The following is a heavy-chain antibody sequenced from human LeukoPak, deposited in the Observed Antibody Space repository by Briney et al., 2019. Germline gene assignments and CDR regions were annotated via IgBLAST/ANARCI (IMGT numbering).Heavy chain of an antibody. J-gene: IGHJ4*02. CDR1: GGSFSSYA. D-gene: IGHD5-12*01. CDR3: ARDGDIVATADY. V-gene: IGHV1-2*02. Sequence: ASVKVSFKSSGGSFSSYAISWVRQAPGQGLERMGWINPNSGGTNCAQTFQGRVTMTRDTSISTAYMELSRLRSDDTAVYHGARDGDIVATADYWGQGTLVTVSS. CDR2: INPNSGGT.